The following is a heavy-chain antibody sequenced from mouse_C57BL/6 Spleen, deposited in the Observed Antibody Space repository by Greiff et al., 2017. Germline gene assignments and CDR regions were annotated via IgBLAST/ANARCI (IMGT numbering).Heavy chain of an antibody. V-gene: IGHV1-62-2*01. CDR2: FYPGSGSI. CDR1: GYTFTEYT. J-gene: IGHJ2*01. Sequence: VQLVESGAELVKPGASVKLSCKASGYTFTEYTIHWVKQRSGQGLEWIGWFYPGSGSIKYNEKFKDKATLTADKSSSTVYMELSRLTSEDSAVYFCARHEEGGLLWSYFDYWGQGTTLTVSS. CDR3: ARHEEGGLLWSYFDY. D-gene: IGHD2-1*01.